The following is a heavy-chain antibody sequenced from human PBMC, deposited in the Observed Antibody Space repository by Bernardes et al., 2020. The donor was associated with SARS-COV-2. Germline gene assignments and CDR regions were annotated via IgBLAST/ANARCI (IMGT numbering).Heavy chain of an antibody. J-gene: IGHJ4*02. Sequence: GESLKISCKGSGYGFLSYWIGWVRQLPGKGLEWMGSIYPGDSDTRYSPAFQGQVTISGDKSISTAYLQWSSLKASDTAMYYCARKVELTSDFDYWGQGTLVTVSS. CDR3: ARKVELTSDFDY. CDR1: GYGFLSYW. V-gene: IGHV5-51*01. CDR2: IYPGDSDT. D-gene: IGHD1-7*01.